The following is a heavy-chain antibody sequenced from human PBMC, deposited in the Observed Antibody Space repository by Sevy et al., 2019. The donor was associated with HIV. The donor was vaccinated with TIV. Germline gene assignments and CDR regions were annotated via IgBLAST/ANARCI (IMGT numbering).Heavy chain of an antibody. D-gene: IGHD6-13*01. V-gene: IGHV3-23*01. CDR2: ISTSGGST. CDR1: RFTFSSYA. CDR3: AKSLPSSSTWYRSNYFDY. Sequence: GGSLRLSCAASRFTFSSYAMSWVRQAPGKGLEWVSAISTSGGSTFYADSVRGRFTISRDNSKNTLYLQMNSLRAEDTAVYSCAKSLPSSSTWYRSNYFDYWGQGTLVTVSS. J-gene: IGHJ4*02.